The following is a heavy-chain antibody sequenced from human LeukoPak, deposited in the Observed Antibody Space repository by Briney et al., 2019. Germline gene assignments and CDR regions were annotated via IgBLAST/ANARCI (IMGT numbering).Heavy chain of an antibody. CDR1: GGSISSSNYN. Sequence: PSETLSLTCTVSGGSISSSNYNWGWIRQAPGKGLEWVSSISRSGSTKYYADSVKGRFTISRDNAKNSLFLQMNSLRAEDTAVYYCARVLRYCSGGNCYSGGLGYMDVWGKGTTVTISS. J-gene: IGHJ6*03. CDR3: ARVLRYCSGGNCYSGGLGYMDV. D-gene: IGHD2-15*01. CDR2: ISRSGSTK. V-gene: IGHV3-11*01.